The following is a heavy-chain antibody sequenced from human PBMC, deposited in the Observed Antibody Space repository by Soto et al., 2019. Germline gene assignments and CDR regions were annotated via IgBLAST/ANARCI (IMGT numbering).Heavy chain of an antibody. V-gene: IGHV1-58*01. CDR2: IVIGSGNT. CDR1: GFTFTSSA. J-gene: IGHJ3*02. D-gene: IGHD4-17*01. Sequence: QMQLVQSGPEVKKPGTSVKVSCKASGFTFTSSAVQWVRQARGQRLEWIGWIVIGSGNTNYAQKFQERVTITRDMSTSTAYMELSSLRSEDTAVYYCAAPYGDDAFDIWGQGTMVTVSS. CDR3: AAPYGDDAFDI.